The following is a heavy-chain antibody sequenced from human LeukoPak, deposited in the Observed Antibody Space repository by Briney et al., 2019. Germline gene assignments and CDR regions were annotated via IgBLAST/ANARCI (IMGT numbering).Heavy chain of an antibody. V-gene: IGHV4-34*01. CDR1: GGSFSGYY. CDR2: INHSGST. J-gene: IGHJ4*02. D-gene: IGHD5-18*01. CDR3: ARDLGIQLWTLGVFDY. Sequence: ASETLSLTCAVYGGSFSGYYWSWIRQPPGKGLEWIGEINHSGSTNYNPSLKSRVTISVDTSKNQFSLKLSSVTAADTAVYYCARDLGIQLWTLGVFDYWGQGTLVTVSS.